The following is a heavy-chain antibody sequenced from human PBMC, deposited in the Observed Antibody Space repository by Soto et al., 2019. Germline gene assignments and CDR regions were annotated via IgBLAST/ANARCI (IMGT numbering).Heavy chain of an antibody. CDR1: GFTFSSYA. CDR2: ISGSGGST. V-gene: IGHV3-23*01. J-gene: IGHJ4*02. Sequence: SGGSLRLSCAASGFTFSSYAMSWVRQAPGKGLEWVSAISGSGGSTYYADSVKGRFTISRDNSKNTLYLQMNSLRAEDTAVYYCAKDWSWTPGPNDYWGQGTLVTVSS. CDR3: AKDWSWTPGPNDY.